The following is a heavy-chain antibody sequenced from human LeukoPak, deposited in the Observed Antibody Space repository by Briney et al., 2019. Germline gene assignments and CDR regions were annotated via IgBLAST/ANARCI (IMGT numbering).Heavy chain of an antibody. CDR3: ARATMAPYYYYYMDV. V-gene: IGHV3-48*01. CDR2: ISSNSSTI. J-gene: IGHJ6*03. D-gene: IGHD3-10*01. CDR1: GFTFSSYS. Sequence: PGGSLRLSCAASGFTFSSYSMNWVRQAPGQGLEWVSYISSNSSTIDYAHSVKGRFTISRDNAKNSLYLQMNSLRAEDTAVYYCARATMAPYYYYYMDVWGKGTTVTVSS.